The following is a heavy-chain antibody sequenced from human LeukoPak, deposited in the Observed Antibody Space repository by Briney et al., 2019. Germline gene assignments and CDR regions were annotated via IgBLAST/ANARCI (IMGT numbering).Heavy chain of an antibody. D-gene: IGHD3-22*01. Sequence: GGSLRLSCAASGFTLSSYAMSWVRQGPGKGLEWVSAISVSGNTYHADSVKGRFTISRDSYKNTLYLQMNSLRAEDTAVYYCARGLHFRVYDSSDYYPYWGQGTLVTVSS. J-gene: IGHJ4*02. CDR2: ISVSGNT. CDR3: ARGLHFRVYDSSDYYPY. V-gene: IGHV3-23*01. CDR1: GFTLSSYA.